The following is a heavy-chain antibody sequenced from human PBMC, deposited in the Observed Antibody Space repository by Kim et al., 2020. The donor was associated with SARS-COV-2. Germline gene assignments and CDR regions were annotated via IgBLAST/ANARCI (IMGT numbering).Heavy chain of an antibody. CDR3: ARGMVVGRGGSTSPLDY. D-gene: IGHD2-2*01. V-gene: IGHV3-21*01. J-gene: IGHJ4*02. CDR2: ISSSSSYI. Sequence: GGSLRLSCAASGFTFSSYSMNWVRQAPGKGLEWVSSISSSSSYIYYADSVKGRFTISRDNAKNSLYLQMNSLRAEDTAVYYCARGMVVGRGGSTSPLDYWGQGTLVTVSS. CDR1: GFTFSSYS.